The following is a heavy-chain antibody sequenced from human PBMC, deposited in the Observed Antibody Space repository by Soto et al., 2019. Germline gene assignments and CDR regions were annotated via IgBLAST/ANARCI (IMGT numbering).Heavy chain of an antibody. Sequence: VQLVESGGGLVQPGGSLRLSCAASGFTFSSYWMSWVRQAPGKGLEWVANIKQDGSEKYYVDSVKGRFTISRDNAKNSLYLQMNSLRAEDTAVYYCARDRGYCSGGSCYSRGDYWGQGTLVTVSS. D-gene: IGHD2-15*01. J-gene: IGHJ4*02. CDR2: IKQDGSEK. CDR3: ARDRGYCSGGSCYSRGDY. CDR1: GFTFSSYW. V-gene: IGHV3-7*01.